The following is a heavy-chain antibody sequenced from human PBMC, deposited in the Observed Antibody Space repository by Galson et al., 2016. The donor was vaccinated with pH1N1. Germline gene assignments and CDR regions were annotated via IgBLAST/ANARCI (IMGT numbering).Heavy chain of an antibody. J-gene: IGHJ3*02. CDR1: GFTFSSYF. V-gene: IGHV3-23*01. CDR3: AKVRITMIVGAGAFDI. Sequence: SLRLSCAASGFTFSSYFMTWVRQAPGKGLEWVSTISGSGISTYYADSVKGRFTISRDSSKNTLYMQMNSLRADDTAIYYCAKVRITMIVGAGAFDIWGQGTTVIVSS. CDR2: ISGSGIST. D-gene: IGHD3-22*01.